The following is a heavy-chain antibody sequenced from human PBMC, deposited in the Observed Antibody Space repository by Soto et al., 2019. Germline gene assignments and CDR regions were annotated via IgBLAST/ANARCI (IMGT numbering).Heavy chain of an antibody. Sequence: PGGSLRLSCAASGFTFSSYAMHWVRQAPGKWLEWVAVISYDGSNKYYADFVKGRFTISRDNSKNTLYLQMNSLRAEDTAVYYCATDIVATIGGYYYYYGMDVWGQGTTVTVSS. CDR3: ATDIVATIGGYYYYYGMDV. J-gene: IGHJ6*02. CDR2: ISYDGSNK. V-gene: IGHV3-30-3*01. CDR1: GFTFSSYA. D-gene: IGHD5-12*01.